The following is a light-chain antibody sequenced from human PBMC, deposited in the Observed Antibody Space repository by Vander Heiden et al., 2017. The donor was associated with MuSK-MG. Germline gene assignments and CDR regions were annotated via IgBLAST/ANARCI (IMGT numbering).Light chain of an antibody. CDR1: SSDVRGCNY. Sequence: QSALTQPRSVSGSPGQSVTISCTGTSSDVRGCNYVSWYRKQPGKAQKLMMYDVSKRPSGVPDRLSGSKSGNTASMTTYGLKAEEEADYSCCSYEGSYTPYVVGGGTKFTVL. CDR2: DVS. V-gene: IGLV2-11*01. J-gene: IGLJ3*02. CDR3: CSYEGSYTPYV.